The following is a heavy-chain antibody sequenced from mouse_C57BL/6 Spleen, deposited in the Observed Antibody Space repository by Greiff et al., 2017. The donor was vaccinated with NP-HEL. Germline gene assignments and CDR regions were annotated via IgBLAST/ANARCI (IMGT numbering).Heavy chain of an antibody. V-gene: IGHV1-85*01. CDR3: ARSGSSSWCAY. CDR1: GYTFTSYD. CDR2: IYPRDGGT. J-gene: IGHJ3*01. Sequence: QVHVKQPGPELVKPGASVKLSCKASGYTFTSYDINWVKQRPGPGLEWIGWIYPRDGGTKYNEKFKGKATLTVDTSSSTAYMELHSLTSEDSAVYFCARSGSSSWCAYWGKGTLVTVSA. D-gene: IGHD1-1*01.